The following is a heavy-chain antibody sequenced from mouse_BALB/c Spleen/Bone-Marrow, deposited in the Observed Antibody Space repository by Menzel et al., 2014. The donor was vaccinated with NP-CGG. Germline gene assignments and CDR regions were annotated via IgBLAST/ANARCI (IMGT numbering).Heavy chain of an antibody. CDR3: AAYYYVSSYGFAY. Sequence: VQLQQSGAELVKPGASVKLSCTASGFNIKDTYMHWVKQRPEQGLEWIGRIDPASGNTKFDPKFQGKATIASDTSSNTAYLQLSSLTSEDTAVYYCAAYYYVSSYGFAYWAKGLWSLSLQ. V-gene: IGHV14-3*02. D-gene: IGHD1-1*01. CDR2: IDPASGNT. CDR1: GFNIKDTY. J-gene: IGHJ3*01.